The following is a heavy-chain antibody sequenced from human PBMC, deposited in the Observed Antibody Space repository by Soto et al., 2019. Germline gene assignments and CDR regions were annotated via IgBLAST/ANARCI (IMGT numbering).Heavy chain of an antibody. D-gene: IGHD6-13*01. CDR3: ARLRASTWYMGGYLDY. Sequence: GGSLRLSCAASGFAFSDYYMSWIRQAPGKGLEWVSYIVSSSSYTNYADSVKGRFTISRDNAKNSLYLEMNSLRAEDTAVYYCARLRASTWYMGGYLDYWGLGTLVTVSS. CDR1: GFAFSDYY. CDR2: IVSSSSYT. J-gene: IGHJ4*02. V-gene: IGHV3-11*06.